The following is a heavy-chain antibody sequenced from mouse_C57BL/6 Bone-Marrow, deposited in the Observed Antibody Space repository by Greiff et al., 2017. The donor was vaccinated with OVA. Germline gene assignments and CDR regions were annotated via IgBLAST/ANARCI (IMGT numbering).Heavy chain of an antibody. CDR3: ARHYDSSYWYFDV. V-gene: IGHV1-69*01. CDR2: IDPSDSYT. D-gene: IGHD1-1*01. CDR1: GYTFTSYW. Sequence: QVQLQPGAELVMPGASVKLSCKASGYTFTSYWMHWVKQRPGQGLVWIGEIDPSDSYTNYNQKFKGKSTLIVDKSSSTAYMQLSSLTSEDSAVYCCARHYDSSYWYFDVWGTGTTVTVSS. J-gene: IGHJ1*03.